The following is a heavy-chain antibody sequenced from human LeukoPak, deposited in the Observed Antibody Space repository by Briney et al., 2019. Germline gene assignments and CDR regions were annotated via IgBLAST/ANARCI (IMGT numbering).Heavy chain of an antibody. CDR3: ASGVGMDGYGPKGEFDY. V-gene: IGHV1-18*01. D-gene: IGHD5-18*01. CDR2: ISAYNGNT. CDR1: GYTFTSYG. Sequence: ASVKVSCKASGYTFTSYGISWVRQAPGQGLEWMGRISAYNGNTNYAQKLQGRVTMTTDTSTSTAYMELRSLRSDDTAVYYCASGVGMDGYGPKGEFDYWGQGTPVTVSS. J-gene: IGHJ4*02.